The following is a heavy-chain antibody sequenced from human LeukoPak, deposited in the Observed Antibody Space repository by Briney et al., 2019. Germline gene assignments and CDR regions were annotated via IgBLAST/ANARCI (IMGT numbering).Heavy chain of an antibody. CDR2: IIAILGIA. V-gene: IGHV1-69*04. CDR1: GGTFSSYA. Sequence: SVKVSCKASGGTFSSYAISWVRQAPGQGLEWMGRIIAILGIANYAQKFQGRVTITTDESTSTAYMELSSLRSEDTAVYYCAREGSAFDYWGQGTLVTVS. CDR3: AREGSAFDY. D-gene: IGHD6-25*01. J-gene: IGHJ4*02.